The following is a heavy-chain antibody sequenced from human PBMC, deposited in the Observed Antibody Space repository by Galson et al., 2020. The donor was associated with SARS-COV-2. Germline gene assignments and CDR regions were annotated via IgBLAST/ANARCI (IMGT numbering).Heavy chain of an antibody. CDR3: ARGSDIVVVPAAPEGAKHAFDI. CDR2: IYYSGST. V-gene: IGHV4-39*07. Sequence: SETLSLTCTVSGGSISSSSYYWGWIRQPPGKGLEWIGSIYYSGSTYYNPSLKSRVTISVDTSKNQFSLKLSSVTAADTAVYYCARGSDIVVVPAAPEGAKHAFDILGQGTMVTVSS. J-gene: IGHJ3*02. CDR1: GGSISSSSYY. D-gene: IGHD2-2*01.